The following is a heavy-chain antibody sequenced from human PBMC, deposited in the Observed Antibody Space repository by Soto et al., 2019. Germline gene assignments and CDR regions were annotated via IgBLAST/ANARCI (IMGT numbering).Heavy chain of an antibody. CDR3: AKDRGFCNDGVCSLFGY. V-gene: IGHV3-21*01. J-gene: IGHJ4*02. Sequence: GGSLRLSCAASXFTLSSYSMNWVRQAPGKGLEWVSSISSSSSSSYYADSVKGRFTISRDNPKNTLYLQMNSLRAEDTAVYYCAKDRGFCNDGVCSLFGYLGRGTLVTVSS. D-gene: IGHD2-8*01. CDR1: XFTLSSYS. CDR2: ISSSSSSS.